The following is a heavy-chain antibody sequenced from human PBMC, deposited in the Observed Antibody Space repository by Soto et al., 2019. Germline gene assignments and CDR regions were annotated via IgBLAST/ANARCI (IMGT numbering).Heavy chain of an antibody. J-gene: IGHJ6*02. CDR3: ARDQEIVVFLDSMGAAYYYGMDV. CDR2: ISGSGGST. Sequence: PGGSLRLSCAASGFTFSSYAMSWVRQAPGKGLEWVSAISGSGGSTYYADSVKGRFTISRDNSKNTLYLQMNSLRAEDTAVYYCARDQEIVVFLDSMGAAYYYGMDVWGQGTTVTVSS. V-gene: IGHV3-23*01. CDR1: GFTFSSYA. D-gene: IGHD2-2*01.